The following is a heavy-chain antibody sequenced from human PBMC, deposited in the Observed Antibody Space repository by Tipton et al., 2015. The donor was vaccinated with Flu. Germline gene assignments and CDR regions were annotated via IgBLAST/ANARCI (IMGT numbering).Heavy chain of an antibody. J-gene: IGHJ5*02. CDR1: GGSIRSYY. CDR3: ARVHIATTGPWFDP. CDR2: IYYTGDT. Sequence: TLSLTCTASGGSIRSYYWSWIRQPPGKGLEWIGYIYYTGDTCYNPSLKSRVTISIDTSKNQFSLELSSVTAADTAVYYCARVHIATTGPWFDPWGQGTLVTVSS. V-gene: IGHV4-59*01. D-gene: IGHD1-1*01.